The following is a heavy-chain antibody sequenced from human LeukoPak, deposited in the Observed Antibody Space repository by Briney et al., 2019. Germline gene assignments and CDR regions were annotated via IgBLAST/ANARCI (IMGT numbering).Heavy chain of an antibody. CDR2: IDYRGST. CDR1: GGSISSYY. V-gene: IGHV4-59*01. D-gene: IGHD5-18*01. J-gene: IGHJ3*02. CDR3: ARSRSGYSYDHAAFDI. Sequence: PSETLSLTCTVSGGSISSYYWSWIRQPPGKGPEWIAYIDYRGSTTYNPSLKSRVTISVDTSRNQFSLKLSSVAAADTAVYYCARSRSGYSYDHAAFDIWGQGTMVTVSS.